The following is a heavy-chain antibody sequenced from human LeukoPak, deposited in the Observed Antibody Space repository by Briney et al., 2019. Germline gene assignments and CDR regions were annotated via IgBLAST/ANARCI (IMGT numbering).Heavy chain of an antibody. V-gene: IGHV4-59*08. CDR1: GGSISSYY. Sequence: SETLSLTCTVSGGSISSYYWSWIRQPPGKGLEWIGYIYYSGSTNYNPSLKSRVTISVDTSKNQFSLKLSSVTAAGTAVYYCARLPVSGGPYGMDVWGQGTTVTVSS. CDR2: IYYSGST. D-gene: IGHD3-16*01. J-gene: IGHJ6*02. CDR3: ARLPVSGGPYGMDV.